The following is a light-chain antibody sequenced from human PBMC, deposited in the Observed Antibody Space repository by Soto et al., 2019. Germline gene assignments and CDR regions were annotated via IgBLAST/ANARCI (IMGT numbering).Light chain of an antibody. V-gene: IGLV1-40*01. CDR2: GNT. CDR3: LSFDSSLSVV. CDR1: SSNIGAGYD. Sequence: QAVVTQPPSVSGAPGQRVTISCTGSSSNIGAGYDVHWYQQLPGRAPKLLIYGNTNRPSGVPDRFSGSKSGTSASLAITGLQAEDEADYYCLSFDSSLSVVFGGGPKLTV. J-gene: IGLJ2*01.